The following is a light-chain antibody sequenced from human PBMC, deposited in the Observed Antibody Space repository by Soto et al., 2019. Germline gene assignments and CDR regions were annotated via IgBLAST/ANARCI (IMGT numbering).Light chain of an antibody. CDR2: EDN. J-gene: IGLJ2*01. CDR3: VTWDGNLSAVV. CDR1: SSNIENNY. Sequence: QSVLTQPPSVSAAPGQTVTISCSGGSSNIENNYVFWYQHFPGTAPKLLIYEDNNQPSAIPDRLSGSKSGTSATPGITGRQHGDEADYYCVTWDGNLSAVVFGGGTKLTVL. V-gene: IGLV1-51*02.